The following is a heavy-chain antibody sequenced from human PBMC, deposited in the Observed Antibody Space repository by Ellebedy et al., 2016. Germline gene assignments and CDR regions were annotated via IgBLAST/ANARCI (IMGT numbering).Heavy chain of an antibody. Sequence: GGSLRLXXAASGFTFTNYWMLWVRQAPGKGLVWVSRMNSDGSTITYADSVKGRFTISRDNSKNTLFLQMNYLRAEDTAVYFCARGINPLDYWGQGTQVTVYS. V-gene: IGHV3-74*03. J-gene: IGHJ4*02. CDR2: MNSDGSTI. CDR3: ARGINPLDY. CDR1: GFTFTNYW.